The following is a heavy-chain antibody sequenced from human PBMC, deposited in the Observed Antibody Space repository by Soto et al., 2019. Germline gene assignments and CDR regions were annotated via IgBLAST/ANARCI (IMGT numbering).Heavy chain of an antibody. Sequence: QVQLVESGGGVVQPGRSLRLSCAASGFTFSSYGMHWVRQAPGKGLEWVAVISYDGSNKYYADSVKGRFTISRDNSKNTLYLQMNSLRAEDTAVYYCAKDQYYGSGYAFDYWGQGTLVTVSS. CDR3: AKDQYYGSGYAFDY. CDR2: ISYDGSNK. V-gene: IGHV3-30*18. CDR1: GFTFSSYG. D-gene: IGHD3-10*01. J-gene: IGHJ4*02.